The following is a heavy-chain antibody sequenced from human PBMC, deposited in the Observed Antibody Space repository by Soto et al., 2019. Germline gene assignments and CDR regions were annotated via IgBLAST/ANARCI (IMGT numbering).Heavy chain of an antibody. CDR1: VYSFTSCW. CDR3: ARSSAAGKYYYGMDV. Sequence: PGESLKISDAGCVYSFTSCWIGWVRQKRRKGREWKVIIYPGVSDTRYSPSFQGQVTIPADKSISTAYLQWSSLKASDTAMYYCARSSAAGKYYYGMDVWGQGTTVTLSS. J-gene: IGHJ6*02. CDR2: IYPGVSDT. V-gene: IGHV5-51*01. D-gene: IGHD6-13*01.